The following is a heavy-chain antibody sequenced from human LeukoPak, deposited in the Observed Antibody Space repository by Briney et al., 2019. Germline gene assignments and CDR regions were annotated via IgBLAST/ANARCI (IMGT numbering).Heavy chain of an antibody. D-gene: IGHD3-9*01. CDR2: IYGASST. CDR1: GFSVSSNH. V-gene: IGHV3-53*01. Sequence: GGSLRLSCAASGFSVSSNHMSWVRQAPGKGLEWVSVIYGASSTYYADSVNGRFTISRDDSKNTLYLQMNSLRAEDTAVYYCARGSLLRYFDWPDWGLGTLVTVSS. CDR3: ARGSLLRYFDWPD. J-gene: IGHJ4*02.